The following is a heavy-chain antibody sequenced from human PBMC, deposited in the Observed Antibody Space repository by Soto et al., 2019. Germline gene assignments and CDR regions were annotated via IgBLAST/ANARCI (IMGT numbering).Heavy chain of an antibody. V-gene: IGHV3-23*01. D-gene: IGHD6-19*01. Sequence: AGGSLRLSCAASGFTFSSYAMSWVRQAPGKGLEWVSAISGSGGSTYYVDSVKGRFTISRDNSKNTLYLQMNSLRAEDTAVYYCAKTYSSGRGAFDVWGQGTMVTVSS. CDR2: ISGSGGST. CDR1: GFTFSSYA. CDR3: AKTYSSGRGAFDV. J-gene: IGHJ3*01.